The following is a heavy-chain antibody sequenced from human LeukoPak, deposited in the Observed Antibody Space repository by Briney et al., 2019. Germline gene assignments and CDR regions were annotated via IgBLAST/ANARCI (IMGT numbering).Heavy chain of an antibody. D-gene: IGHD4-17*01. V-gene: IGHV3-21*01. CDR3: ASFVPTVTTQGEVLDY. Sequence: GGSLRLSCAASGLTFSSYSMNWVRQAPGKGLEGVSSISSSSSYIYYADSVKGRFTISRDNAKNSLYLQMNSLRAEDTAVYYCASFVPTVTTQGEVLDYWGQGTLVTVSS. CDR2: ISSSSSYI. CDR1: GLTFSSYS. J-gene: IGHJ4*02.